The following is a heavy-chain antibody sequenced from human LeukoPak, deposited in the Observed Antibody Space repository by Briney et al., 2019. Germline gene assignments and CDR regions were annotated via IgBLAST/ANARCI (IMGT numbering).Heavy chain of an antibody. CDR1: GGSISGYY. Sequence: SETLSLTCTVSGGSISGYYWSWVRQPPGKGLESIGYIYYTGSTNYNPSLEGRATISLDTSKNQFSPKLSSLTAADTALYYCARRLTGNSNTWGAFDIWGQGTMVTVSS. J-gene: IGHJ3*02. V-gene: IGHV4-59*08. D-gene: IGHD6-13*01. CDR2: IYYTGST. CDR3: ARRLTGNSNTWGAFDI.